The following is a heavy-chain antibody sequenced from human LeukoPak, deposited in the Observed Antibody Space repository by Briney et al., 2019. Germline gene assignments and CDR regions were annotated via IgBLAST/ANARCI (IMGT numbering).Heavy chain of an antibody. CDR2: IYSSGNT. Sequence: KPSETLSLTCTVSGDSISIYYWSWIRQPAGRGLEWIGRIYSSGNTNYNPSLKSRVTMLVDTSKNQFSLNLRSVTTADTAVYYCARSFDTNAFDIWGQGTMVTVSS. V-gene: IGHV4-4*07. CDR1: GDSISIYY. CDR3: ARSFDTNAFDI. J-gene: IGHJ3*02.